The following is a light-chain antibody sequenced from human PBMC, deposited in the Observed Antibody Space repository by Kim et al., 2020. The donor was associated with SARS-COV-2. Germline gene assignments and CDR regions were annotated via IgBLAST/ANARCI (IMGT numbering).Light chain of an antibody. CDR3: QQSYSTPPMYT. CDR1: QSISSY. J-gene: IGKJ2*01. CDR2: AAS. Sequence: SVGDRVTITCRASQSISSYLNWYQQKPGKAPKFLIYAASSLQSGVPPRFSGSGSGTEFTLTISSLQPEDFATYYCQQSYSTPPMYTFGQGTKLEI. V-gene: IGKV1-39*01.